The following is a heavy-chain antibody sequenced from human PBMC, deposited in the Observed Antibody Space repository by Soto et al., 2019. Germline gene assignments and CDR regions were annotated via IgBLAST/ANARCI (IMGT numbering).Heavy chain of an antibody. Sequence: EVHLVESGGGLVQPGGSLRLSCAASGFTFSSYWMHWVRQAPGKGLMWISRINGDGSSTSYADSVKGRFTISRDNAKNTLDLQMNSLRAEDTAVYYCARDQTVVTNWFDPWGQGTLVTVSS. CDR2: INGDGSST. D-gene: IGHD3-22*01. J-gene: IGHJ5*02. CDR1: GFTFSSYW. V-gene: IGHV3-74*01. CDR3: ARDQTVVTNWFDP.